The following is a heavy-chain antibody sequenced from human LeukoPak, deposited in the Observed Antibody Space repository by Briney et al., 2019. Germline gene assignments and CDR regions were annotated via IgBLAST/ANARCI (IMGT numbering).Heavy chain of an antibody. CDR3: AKNERLLLWFGEFYY. D-gene: IGHD3-10*01. J-gene: IGHJ4*02. CDR2: ISGSGGST. Sequence: GGSLRLSCAASGFTFSSYAMSWVRQAPGKGLEWVSAISGSGGSTYYADSVKGRFTISRDNSKNTLYLQMNSLRAEDTAVYYCAKNERLLLWFGEFYYWGQGTLVTVSS. CDR1: GFTFSSYA. V-gene: IGHV3-23*01.